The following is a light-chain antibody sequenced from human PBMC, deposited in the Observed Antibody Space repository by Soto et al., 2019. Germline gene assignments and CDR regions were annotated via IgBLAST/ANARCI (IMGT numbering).Light chain of an antibody. CDR2: AAS. Sequence: DIQMTQSPSSLSASVGDRVTITCRARQGISNYLAWYQQQPGKSPKFLIYAASTLQSGVPSRFSGRGSGTDFTLTISSLQPEDVATYYCHKYNSAPWTFGQGNKVEI. J-gene: IGKJ1*01. CDR3: HKYNSAPWT. V-gene: IGKV1-27*01. CDR1: QGISNY.